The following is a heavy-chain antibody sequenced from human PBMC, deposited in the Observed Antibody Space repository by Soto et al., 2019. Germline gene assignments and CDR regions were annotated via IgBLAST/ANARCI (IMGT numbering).Heavy chain of an antibody. D-gene: IGHD2-15*01. V-gene: IGHV3-33*06. CDR2: IWYDGSST. J-gene: IGHJ4*02. CDR3: AKERSYVVAGYFDY. CDR1: GFTFSIHG. Sequence: QVQLVESGGGVVQPGRSLRLSCAASGFTFSIHGMHWVRQAPGKGLEWVAVIWYDGSSTYYPDSVKGRFTISRDNSRNTLYLQMNCLRAEDTAVYYCAKERSYVVAGYFDYWGQGTLVTVSS.